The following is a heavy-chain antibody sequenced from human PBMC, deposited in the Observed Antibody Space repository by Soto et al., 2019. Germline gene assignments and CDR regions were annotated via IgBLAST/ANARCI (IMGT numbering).Heavy chain of an antibody. CDR1: GLSVCSDY. D-gene: IGHD2-21*02. V-gene: IGHV3-66*01. CDR2: IYSGGNT. J-gene: IGHJ4*02. Sequence: GGSLRLSCVASGLSVCSDYMTWVRQAPGKGLEWVSVIYSGGNTYYADSMKGRFTISRDSSKNTLYLQMNSLKVEDTAVYYCTQTLDSGNSIFVDYWGQGTLVTVSS. CDR3: TQTLDSGNSIFVDY.